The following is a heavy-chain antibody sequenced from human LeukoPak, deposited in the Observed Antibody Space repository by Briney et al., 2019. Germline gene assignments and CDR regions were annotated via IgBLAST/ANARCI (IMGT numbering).Heavy chain of an antibody. V-gene: IGHV3-30*04. CDR3: AKDYLYYDSSGYQF. Sequence: GALRLSCAASGFTFSSYAMHWVRQAPGKGLEWVAVISYDGSNKYYADSVKGRFTISRDNSKNTLYLQMNSLRAEDTAVYYCAKDYLYYDSSGYQFGGQGTLVTVSS. J-gene: IGHJ4*02. D-gene: IGHD3-22*01. CDR1: GFTFSSYA. CDR2: ISYDGSNK.